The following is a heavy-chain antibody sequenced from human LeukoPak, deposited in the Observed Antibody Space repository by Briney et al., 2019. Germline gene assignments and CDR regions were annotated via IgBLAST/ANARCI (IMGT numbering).Heavy chain of an antibody. J-gene: IGHJ5*02. D-gene: IGHD3-10*01. CDR1: GFTFSSYG. V-gene: IGHV3-30*02. Sequence: PGGSVRLSCAASGFTFSSYGMHWVRQAPGKGLEWVAFIRYDGSNKYYADSVKGRFTISRDNSKNTLYLQMNSLRAEDTAVYYCAKGFYGSGSYVVDHWFDPWGQGTLVTVSS. CDR3: AKGFYGSGSYVVDHWFDP. CDR2: IRYDGSNK.